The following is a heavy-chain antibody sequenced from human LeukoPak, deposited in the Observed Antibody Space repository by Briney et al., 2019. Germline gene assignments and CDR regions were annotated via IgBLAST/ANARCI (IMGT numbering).Heavy chain of an antibody. CDR1: GFTFSSYG. Sequence: PGRSLRLSCAASGFTFSSYGMHWVRQAPGKGLEWVAVISYDGSNKYYADSVKGRFTISRDNSKNTLYLQVNSLRAEDTAVYYCAKFSGMDDWGQGTTVTVSS. V-gene: IGHV3-30*18. CDR2: ISYDGSNK. J-gene: IGHJ6*02. CDR3: AKFSGMDD.